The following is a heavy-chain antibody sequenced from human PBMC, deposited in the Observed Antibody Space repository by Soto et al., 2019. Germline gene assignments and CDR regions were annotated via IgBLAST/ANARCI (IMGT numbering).Heavy chain of an antibody. V-gene: IGHV1-18*01. CDR3: AREVVVVPAAIAYYYMDV. CDR2: ISAYNGNT. CDR1: GYTFTSYG. J-gene: IGHJ6*03. D-gene: IGHD2-2*01. Sequence: ASVKVSCKASGYTFTSYGISWVRQAPGQGLEWMGWISAYNGNTNYAQKLQGRVTMTTDTSTSTAYMELRSLRSDDTAVYYCAREVVVVPAAIAYYYMDVWGKGTTVTVSS.